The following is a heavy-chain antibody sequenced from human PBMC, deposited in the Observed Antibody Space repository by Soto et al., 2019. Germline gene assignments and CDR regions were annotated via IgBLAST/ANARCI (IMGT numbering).Heavy chain of an antibody. D-gene: IGHD2-21*02. CDR3: ARDLVTPLGYYYYYMDV. J-gene: IGHJ6*03. Sequence: GASVKVSCKASGYTFTSYGISWVRQAPGQGLEWMGWISAYNGNTNYAQKLQGRVTMTTDTSTSTAYMELRSLRSDDTAVYYCARDLVTPLGYYYYYMDVWGKGTTVTVSS. CDR2: ISAYNGNT. V-gene: IGHV1-18*01. CDR1: GYTFTSYG.